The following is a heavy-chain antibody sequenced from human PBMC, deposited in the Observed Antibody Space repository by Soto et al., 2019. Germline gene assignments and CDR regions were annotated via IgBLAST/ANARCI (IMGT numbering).Heavy chain of an antibody. CDR1: GGSISSGGYS. CDR3: ARVWLQVLLFDI. D-gene: IGHD5-12*01. J-gene: IGHJ3*02. Sequence: PSETLSLTCAVSGGSISSGGYSWSWIRQPPGKGLEWIGYIYHSGSTHYNPSLKSRVAISVDRSQNQFSLRLNSVTAADTAVYYCARVWLQVLLFDIWGQGTMVTVSS. V-gene: IGHV4-30-2*01. CDR2: IYHSGST.